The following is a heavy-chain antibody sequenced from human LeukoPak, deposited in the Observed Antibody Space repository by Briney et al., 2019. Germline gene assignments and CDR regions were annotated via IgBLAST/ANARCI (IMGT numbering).Heavy chain of an antibody. CDR1: GYTFTSYD. V-gene: IGHV1-8*01. D-gene: IGHD3-22*01. CDR2: MNPNSGNT. CDR3: ASSAWDSSGYAQH. Sequence: GASVKASCKASGYTFTSYDINWVRQATGQGLEWMGWMNPNSGNTGYAQKFQGRVTMTRNTSISTAYMELSSLRSEDTAVYYCASSAWDSSGYAQHWGQGTLVTVSS. J-gene: IGHJ1*01.